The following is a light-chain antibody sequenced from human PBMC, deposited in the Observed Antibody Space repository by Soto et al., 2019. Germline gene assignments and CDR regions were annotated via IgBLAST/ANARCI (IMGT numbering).Light chain of an antibody. J-gene: IGKJ1*01. V-gene: IGKV1-5*01. CDR2: DAS. CDR1: QSLGNR. Sequence: DIQMTQSPSTLSASVGDRVTITCRASQSLGNRLAWYQQKPGKAPKVLIYDASSLESGVPSRFSGSGSGTHFILTISSLQPDDFATYYCHYYSAVWTFGQGTKVEIK. CDR3: HYYSAVWT.